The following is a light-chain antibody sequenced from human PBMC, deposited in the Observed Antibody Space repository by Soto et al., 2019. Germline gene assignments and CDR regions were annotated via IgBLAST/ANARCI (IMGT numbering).Light chain of an antibody. CDR3: QQYGSSPWT. Sequence: EIVLTQSPGTQSLSPGERVTLSCRASQRVTSSYLAWYQQKPGQAPRLLIYGASSRATGIPDRFSGSGSGTDFSLTISRLEPEDFAVYYCQQYGSSPWTVGQGTKVEI. V-gene: IGKV3-20*01. CDR2: GAS. CDR1: QRVTSSY. J-gene: IGKJ1*01.